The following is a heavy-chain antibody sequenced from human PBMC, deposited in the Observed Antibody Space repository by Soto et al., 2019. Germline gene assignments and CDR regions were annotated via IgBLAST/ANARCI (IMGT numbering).Heavy chain of an antibody. CDR3: ARDKRDLRFLEWTYYFDY. Sequence: QVQLVESGGGVVQPGRSLRLSCAASGFTFSSYAMHWVRQAPGKGLEWVALISYDGSNKYYADSVKGRFTISRDNSKNTLNLQMNSLRAEDTAVYYCARDKRDLRFLEWTYYFDYWGQGTLVTVSS. V-gene: IGHV3-30-3*01. J-gene: IGHJ4*02. CDR2: ISYDGSNK. D-gene: IGHD3-3*01. CDR1: GFTFSSYA.